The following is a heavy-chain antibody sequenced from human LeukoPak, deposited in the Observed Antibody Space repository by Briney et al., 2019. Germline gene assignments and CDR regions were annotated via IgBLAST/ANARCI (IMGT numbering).Heavy chain of an antibody. D-gene: IGHD3-9*01. CDR3: ARGPRVYYDILTGYLD. J-gene: IGHJ4*02. V-gene: IGHV4-59*12. CDR2: IYYSGTT. Sequence: LSLTCTVSGGSXXXYYWSWIRQPPGKGLEWIGYIYYSGTTNYNPSLKSRVTISVDRSKNQFSLKLSSVTAADTAVYYCARGPRVYYDILTGYLDWGQGTLVTVSS. CDR1: GGSXXXYY.